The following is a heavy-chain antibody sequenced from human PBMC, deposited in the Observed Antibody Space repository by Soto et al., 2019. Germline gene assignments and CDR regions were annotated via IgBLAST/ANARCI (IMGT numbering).Heavy chain of an antibody. Sequence: LRLSCAASGFIFSNSGMHWVRQAPGKGLEWVAVIWYDGSNKYYADSVKGRFTISRDNSKNTLYLQMNSLRAEDTAVYYCARDIGSGWSTFDYWGQGTLVTVSS. CDR1: GFIFSNSG. CDR2: IWYDGSNK. J-gene: IGHJ4*02. CDR3: ARDIGSGWSTFDY. D-gene: IGHD6-19*01. V-gene: IGHV3-33*01.